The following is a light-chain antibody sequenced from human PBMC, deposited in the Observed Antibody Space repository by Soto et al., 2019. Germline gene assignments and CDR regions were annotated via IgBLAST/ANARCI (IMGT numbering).Light chain of an antibody. CDR2: DAS. V-gene: IGKV1-5*01. Sequence: DIQMTQSPSTLSASVGDRATITCRASQSISSWLAWYQQKPGKAPKLLIYDASSLESGVPSRFSGSGSGTEFTLTISSLQPDDFATYYCQQYNSYPYTFGQGTKVDIK. CDR1: QSISSW. CDR3: QQYNSYPYT. J-gene: IGKJ2*01.